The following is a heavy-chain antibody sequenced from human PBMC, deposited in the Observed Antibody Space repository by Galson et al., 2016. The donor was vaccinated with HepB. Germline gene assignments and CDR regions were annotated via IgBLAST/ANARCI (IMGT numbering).Heavy chain of an antibody. CDR1: GFTFSSYA. CDR2: ISNDGNNR. J-gene: IGHJ6*02. Sequence: SLRLSCAASGFTFSSYAMNWVRQAPGKGLAWVTIISNDGNNRYYTDSVKGRFTISRDNSKNTLYLQMTSLRGDDTAVYYCARASDYPDGGGYYRAFYYYGMDVWGQGTTVTVSS. V-gene: IGHV3-30*04. D-gene: IGHD3-22*01. CDR3: ARASDYPDGGGYYRAFYYYGMDV.